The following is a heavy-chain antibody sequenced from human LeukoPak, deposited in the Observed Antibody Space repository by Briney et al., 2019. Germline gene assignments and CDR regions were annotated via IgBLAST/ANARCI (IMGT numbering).Heavy chain of an antibody. CDR3: ARAGYTISYYSLDY. V-gene: IGHV4-4*07. CDR2: IYTTGST. CDR1: GGSINSYY. Sequence: ASETLSLTCTVSGGSINSYYWGWIRQPAGKGLGWIGRIYTTGSTNYNPSLKSRVTISVDTSKNQFSLKLTSVTAADTGMYYCARAGYTISYYSLDYWGQGALVTVSS. D-gene: IGHD1-26*01. J-gene: IGHJ4*02.